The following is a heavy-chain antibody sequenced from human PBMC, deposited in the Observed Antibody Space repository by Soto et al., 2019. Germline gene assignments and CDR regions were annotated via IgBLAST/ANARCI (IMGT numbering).Heavy chain of an antibody. J-gene: IGHJ6*02. Sequence: EVQLLESGGGLVQPGGSLRLSCAASGFTFSSYAMSWVRQAPGKGLEWVSAISGSGGSTYYADSVKGRFTISRDDDKNSLYLQMNSLRDDDTAEYYCVRGRSDSLMDVWGQGTTVTVSS. CDR2: ISGSGGST. V-gene: IGHV3-23*01. CDR1: GFTFSSYA. D-gene: IGHD2-15*01. CDR3: VRGRSDSLMDV.